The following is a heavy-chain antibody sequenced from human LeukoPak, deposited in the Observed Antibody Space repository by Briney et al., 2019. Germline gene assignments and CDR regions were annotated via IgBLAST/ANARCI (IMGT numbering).Heavy chain of an antibody. CDR2: MNPNSGNT. J-gene: IGHJ5*02. Sequence: ASVKVSCKASGYTFTSYDINWVRQATGQGLEWMGWMNPNSGNTGYAQKLQGRVTMTRNTSISTAYMELSSLRSEDTAVYYCASSITMVRGEEVNWFDPWGQGTLVTVSS. CDR1: GYTFTSYD. D-gene: IGHD3-10*01. V-gene: IGHV1-8*01. CDR3: ASSITMVRGEEVNWFDP.